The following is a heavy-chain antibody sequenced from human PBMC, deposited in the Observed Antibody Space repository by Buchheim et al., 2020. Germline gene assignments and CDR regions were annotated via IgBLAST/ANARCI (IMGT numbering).Heavy chain of an antibody. CDR2: ICPSGSYI. V-gene: IGHV3-21*02. J-gene: IGHJ6*02. D-gene: IGHD2-15*01. CDR3: ARDVVRRGPRNVAYSYYGMDV. Sequence: EVQLVESGGGLVKPGGSLRLSCAASGFIFRSYSMNWVRQAPGKGLEWVASICPSGSYIFYADPVKGRFTVSRDNAQTSVALPMNTLRADDTAVYYCARDVVRRGPRNVAYSYYGMDVWGQGTT. CDR1: GFIFRSYS.